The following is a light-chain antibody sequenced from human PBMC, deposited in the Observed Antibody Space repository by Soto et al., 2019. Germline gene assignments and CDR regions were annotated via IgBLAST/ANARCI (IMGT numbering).Light chain of an antibody. CDR1: QSFTSN. CDR3: QQYNNWPPAWT. V-gene: IGKV3-15*01. J-gene: IGKJ1*01. Sequence: EIVMTQSPATLSVSPGERATLSCRASQSFTSNLAWYQQKPGQAPRLLIYGASTRATGIPARFSGSGSGTEFTLTISSLQSEDFAVYYCQQYNNWPPAWTFGQGTKVE. CDR2: GAS.